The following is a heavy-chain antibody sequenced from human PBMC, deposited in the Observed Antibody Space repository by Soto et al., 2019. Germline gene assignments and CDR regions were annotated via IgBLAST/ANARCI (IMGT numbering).Heavy chain of an antibody. CDR1: GFSFSDYS. J-gene: IGHJ4*02. Sequence: GGSLRLSCAASGFSFSDYSRNWVRKDPGKGLEWVSFIDLRGTTTYYRDSVKGRFTISKDESMNTVYLQMNSLRVEDGGVYYCTKDRVPDGIYSFDYWGQGALVTVSS. D-gene: IGHD2-15*01. V-gene: IGHV3-23*03. CDR2: IDLRGTTT. CDR3: TKDRVPDGIYSFDY.